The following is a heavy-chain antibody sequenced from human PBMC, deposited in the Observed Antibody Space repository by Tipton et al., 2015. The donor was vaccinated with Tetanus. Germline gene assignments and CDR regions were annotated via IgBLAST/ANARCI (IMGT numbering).Heavy chain of an antibody. J-gene: IGHJ4*02. CDR1: GDSGSRHY. D-gene: IGHD2-8*01. V-gene: IGHV4-59*02. Sequence: TLSLTCSVSGDSGSRHYWSWIRQPPGKALEWIGDIFYSGHSISNPSFRSRVTMSVDTSRTLFSLTLIAVTAADTAVYFCARGLIGGFLCSYDSFASSGPRCLGTVSS. CDR3: ARGLIGGFLCSYDSFAS. CDR2: IFYSGHS.